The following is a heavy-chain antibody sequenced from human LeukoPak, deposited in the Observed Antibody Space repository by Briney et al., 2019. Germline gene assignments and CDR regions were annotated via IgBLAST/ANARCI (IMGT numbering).Heavy chain of an antibody. CDR1: GGSISSYY. J-gene: IGHJ3*02. V-gene: IGHV4-59*01. CDR3: AREREWDYGDYSDAFDI. Sequence: PSETLSLTCTVSGGSISSYYWSWIRQPPGKGLEWIGYIYYSGSTNYNPSLKSRVTISVDTSKNQFSLKLSSVTAADTAVYYCAREREWDYGDYSDAFDIWGEGTMVTVSS. D-gene: IGHD4-17*01. CDR2: IYYSGST.